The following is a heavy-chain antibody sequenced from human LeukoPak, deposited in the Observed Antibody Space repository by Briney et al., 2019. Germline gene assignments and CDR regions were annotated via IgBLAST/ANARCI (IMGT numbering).Heavy chain of an antibody. CDR3: ARGGSDYDSSGYYYGGAFDI. D-gene: IGHD3-22*01. Sequence: QTGGSLRLSCAASGFTLSSYWMHWVRQAPGKGLVWVSRINSDGSSTSYADSVKGRFTISRDNAKNTLYLQMNSLRAEDTAVYYCARGGSDYDSSGYYYGGAFDIWGQGTMVTVSS. V-gene: IGHV3-74*01. J-gene: IGHJ3*02. CDR2: INSDGSST. CDR1: GFTLSSYW.